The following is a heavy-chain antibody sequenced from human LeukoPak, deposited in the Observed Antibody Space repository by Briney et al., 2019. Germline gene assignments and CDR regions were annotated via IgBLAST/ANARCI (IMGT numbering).Heavy chain of an antibody. CDR2: ISSSSSYI. CDR1: GFTFSSYS. CDR3: ARDRTSVGATSRYYYYMDV. D-gene: IGHD1-26*01. V-gene: IGHV3-21*01. Sequence: GGSLRLSCAASGFTFSSYSMNWVRQAPGKGLEWVSSISSSSSYIYYADSVKGRFTISRDNAKNSVYLQMNSLRAEDTAVYYCARDRTSVGATSRYYYYMDVWGKGTTVTVSS. J-gene: IGHJ6*03.